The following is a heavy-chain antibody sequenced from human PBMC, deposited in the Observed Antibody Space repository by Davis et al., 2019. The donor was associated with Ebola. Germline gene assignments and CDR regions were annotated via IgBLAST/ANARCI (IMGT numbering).Heavy chain of an antibody. CDR1: GGTFSSYA. CDR3: ARGLCSGYDCYYYYYGMDV. CDR2: IIPILGIA. J-gene: IGHJ6*02. V-gene: IGHV1-69*04. D-gene: IGHD5-12*01. Sequence: SVKVSCKASGGTFSSYAISWVRQAPGQGLEWMGRIIPILGIANYAQKFQGRVTITADESTSTAYMELSSLRSEDTAVYYCARGLCSGYDCYYYYYGMDVWGQGTTVTVSS.